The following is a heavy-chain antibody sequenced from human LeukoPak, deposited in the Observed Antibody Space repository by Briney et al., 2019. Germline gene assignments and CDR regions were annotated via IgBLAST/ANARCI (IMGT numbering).Heavy chain of an antibody. CDR1: EYTLTELS. V-gene: IGHV1-24*01. CDR2: FDPEDDET. Sequence: ASVKVSCKVSEYTLTELSMHWVRQAPGKGLEWTGGFDPEDDETIYAQNFQGRVSMTEDTSTDTAYMELSSLRSEDTAVYYCATIRYSGNYALFDSWGQGTLVTVSS. J-gene: IGHJ4*02. CDR3: ATIRYSGNYALFDS. D-gene: IGHD1-26*01.